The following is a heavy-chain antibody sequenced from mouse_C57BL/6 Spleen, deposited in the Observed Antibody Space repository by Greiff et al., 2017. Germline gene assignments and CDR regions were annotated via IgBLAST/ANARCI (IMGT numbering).Heavy chain of an antibody. CDR2: IHPNSGST. D-gene: IGHD1-1*01. CDR3: ARGRLYYFDY. J-gene: IGHJ2*01. Sequence: VQLQQSGAELVKPGASVKLSCKASGYTFTSSWMHWVKQRPGQGLEWIGMIHPNSGSTNYNEKFKSKATLTVDKSSSTAYMQLSSLTSEDSAVYYCARGRLYYFDYWGQGTTLTVSS. V-gene: IGHV1-64*01. CDR1: GYTFTSSW.